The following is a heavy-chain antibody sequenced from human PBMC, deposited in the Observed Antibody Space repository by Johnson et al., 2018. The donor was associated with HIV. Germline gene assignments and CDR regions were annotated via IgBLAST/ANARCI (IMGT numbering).Heavy chain of an antibody. CDR3: ARDPTIAWDLKGDAFNM. Sequence: RFTISRDNSKNTLYLQMNSLTPEDTAVYYCARDPTIAWDLKGDAFNMWGQGTMVTVSS. D-gene: IGHD1-26*01. V-gene: IGHV3-30*01. J-gene: IGHJ3*02.